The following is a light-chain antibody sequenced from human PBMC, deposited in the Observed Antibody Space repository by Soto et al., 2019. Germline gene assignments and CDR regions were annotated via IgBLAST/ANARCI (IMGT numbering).Light chain of an antibody. CDR1: QDISNY. J-gene: IGKJ4*01. CDR2: DAS. Sequence: DIQMTQSPSSLSASVGDRVTITCQASQDISNYLNWYQQKPGKAPTLLIYDASNLETGVPSRFSGSRSGTDFTFTISSLQPEDIATYYCQQYDNLPITFGGGTKVEIK. CDR3: QQYDNLPIT. V-gene: IGKV1-33*01.